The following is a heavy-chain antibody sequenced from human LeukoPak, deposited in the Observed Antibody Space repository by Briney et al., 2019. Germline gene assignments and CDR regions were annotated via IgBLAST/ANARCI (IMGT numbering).Heavy chain of an antibody. J-gene: IGHJ4*02. CDR1: GNTFTAYY. CDR3: ARDAYSNYYYFDY. Sequence: ASVKVSCKASGNTFTAYYMHWVRQAPGQGLEWMGRINPNSGGTNYAQKFQGRVTMTRDTSISTAYMELSRLRSDDTAVYYCARDAYSNYYYFDYWGQGTLVTVSS. CDR2: INPNSGGT. D-gene: IGHD4-11*01. V-gene: IGHV1-2*06.